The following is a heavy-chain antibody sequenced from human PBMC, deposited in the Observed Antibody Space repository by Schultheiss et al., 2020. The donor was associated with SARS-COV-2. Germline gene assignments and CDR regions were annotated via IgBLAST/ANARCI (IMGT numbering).Heavy chain of an antibody. CDR3: ARTRYSSGWNWFDP. CDR2: IDWDDDK. Sequence: LRLSCTVSGGSISSSSYYWGWIRQPPGKALEWLARIDWDDDKYYSTSLKTRLTISKDTSKNQVVLTMTNMDPVDTATYYCARTRYSSGWNWFDPWGQGTLVTVSS. V-gene: IGHV2-70*11. CDR1: GGSISSSSYY. D-gene: IGHD6-19*01. J-gene: IGHJ5*02.